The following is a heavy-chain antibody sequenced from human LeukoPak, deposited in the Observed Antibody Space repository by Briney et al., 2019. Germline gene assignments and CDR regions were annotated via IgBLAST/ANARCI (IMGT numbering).Heavy chain of an antibody. J-gene: IGHJ4*02. Sequence: SETLSLTCTVSGGSISSGSYYWSWIRQPAGKGLEWIGRIYTSGSTNYNPSLKSRVTISVDTSKNQFSLKLSSVTAADTAVYYCARVSGIFGVGHIDYWGQGTLVTVSS. CDR1: GGSISSGSYY. V-gene: IGHV4-61*02. D-gene: IGHD3-3*01. CDR2: IYTSGST. CDR3: ARVSGIFGVGHIDY.